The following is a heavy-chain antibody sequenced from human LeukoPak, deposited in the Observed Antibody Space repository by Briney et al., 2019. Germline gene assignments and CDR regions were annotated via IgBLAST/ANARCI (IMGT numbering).Heavy chain of an antibody. J-gene: IGHJ4*02. CDR2: ISAYNGNT. D-gene: IGHD2-2*01. CDR3: ASSEGYCSSTSCLSPFDY. V-gene: IGHV1-18*01. CDR1: GYTFTSYG. Sequence: ASVKVSCKASGYTFTSYGISWVRQAPGQGLEWMGWISAYNGNTNYAQKLQGRVTMTTDTSTSTAYMELRSLRSDDTAVYYCASSEGYCSSTSCLSPFDYWGQGTLVTVSS.